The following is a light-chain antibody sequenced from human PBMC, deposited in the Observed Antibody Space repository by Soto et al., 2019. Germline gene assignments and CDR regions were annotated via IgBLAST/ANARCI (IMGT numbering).Light chain of an antibody. V-gene: IGLV1-47*02. J-gene: IGLJ3*02. CDR2: GDD. CDR3: SAWDDSLSGPV. Sequence: QSVLTQTPSVSGTPGQRVAISCSGSSSNIGRNHVYWYQQLPGTAPKVLIYGDDQRPSGVPDRFSGSRSGTSASLAISGLRSEDEAEYNCSAWDDSLSGPVFGGGTQLTVL. CDR1: SSNIGRNH.